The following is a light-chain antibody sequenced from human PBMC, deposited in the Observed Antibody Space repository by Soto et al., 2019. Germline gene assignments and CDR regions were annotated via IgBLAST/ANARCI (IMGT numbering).Light chain of an antibody. CDR1: QSVISSY. CDR3: QQSYSTLWS. J-gene: IGKJ1*01. CDR2: GAS. V-gene: IGKV3-20*01. Sequence: EIELTQSPGTLSLSPGERATLSCRASQSVISSYLAWYQQKPGQAPRLLIYGASSRAAGIPDRFSGSGSGTDFTLTISSLQPEDFATYYCQQSYSTLWSFGQGTRVEIK.